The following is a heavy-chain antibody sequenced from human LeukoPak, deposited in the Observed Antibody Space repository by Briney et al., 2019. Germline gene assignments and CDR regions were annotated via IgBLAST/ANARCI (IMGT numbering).Heavy chain of an antibody. D-gene: IGHD6-19*01. CDR1: GFTFSSYG. V-gene: IGHV3-48*02. CDR2: ISTTSSTI. CDR3: ARGKEKWLDHFDY. Sequence: GGPLSLSCAASGFTFSSYGMNWVRPAPGKGLEWGSYISTTSSTIYYADSVKGRFTMSRDNAKRSLYLQIDSLRDEDTAVYYCARGKEKWLDHFDYWGQGSLVTVSS. J-gene: IGHJ4*02.